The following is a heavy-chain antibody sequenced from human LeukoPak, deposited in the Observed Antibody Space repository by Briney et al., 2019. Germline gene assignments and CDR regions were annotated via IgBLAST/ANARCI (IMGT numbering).Heavy chain of an antibody. J-gene: IGHJ4*02. CDR2: IYHSGST. V-gene: IGHV4-38-2*02. CDR3: ARDWRIVATIGIDY. CDR1: GYSISSGYY. Sequence: SETLSLTCTVSGYSISSGYYWGWIRQPPGQGLEWIGRIYHSGSTYYNPSLKSRVTISVDTSKNQFSLKLSSVTAADTAVYYCARDWRIVATIGIDYWGQGTLVTVSS. D-gene: IGHD5-12*01.